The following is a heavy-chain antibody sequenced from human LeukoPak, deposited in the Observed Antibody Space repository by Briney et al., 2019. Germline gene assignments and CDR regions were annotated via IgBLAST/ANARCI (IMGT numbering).Heavy chain of an antibody. CDR3: AKDRDSMATITPDAFDI. Sequence: GGSLRLSCAASGFTFSSYAMSWVRQAPGKGLEWVSAISGSGGSTYYADSVKGRFAISRDNSKNTLYLQMNSLRAEDTAVYYCAKDRDSMATITPDAFDIWGQGTMVTVSS. D-gene: IGHD5-24*01. J-gene: IGHJ3*02. CDR2: ISGSGGST. V-gene: IGHV3-23*01. CDR1: GFTFSSYA.